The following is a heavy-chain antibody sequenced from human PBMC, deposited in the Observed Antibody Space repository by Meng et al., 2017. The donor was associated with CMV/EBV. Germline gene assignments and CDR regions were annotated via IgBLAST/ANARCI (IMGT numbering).Heavy chain of an antibody. V-gene: IGHV3-11*04. J-gene: IGHJ6*02. CDR1: GSTSSDYY. CDR3: ARDKGCSSTSCYALDYFGMDV. CDR2: ISSSGSTI. Sequence: GGSLRLSCAASGSTSSDYYMSWIRQAPGKGLEWVSYISSSGSTIYYADSVKGRFTISRDNAKNSLYLQMNSLRAEDTAVYYCARDKGCSSTSCYALDYFGMDVWGQGTTVTVSS. D-gene: IGHD2-2*01.